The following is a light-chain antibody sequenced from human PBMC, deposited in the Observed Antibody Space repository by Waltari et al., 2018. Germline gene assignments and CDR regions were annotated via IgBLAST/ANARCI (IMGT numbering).Light chain of an antibody. CDR1: QSINRSY. J-gene: IGKJ2*01. CDR3: QHYGSASMYT. CDR2: GAS. Sequence: EIVLTQSPGTLSLSPGERATLSCRASQSINRSYLAWYQQKPGQAPRLLIYGASSRATGIPDRFSGSGSGTDFTLIISRLEPEDFAVYYCQHYGSASMYTFGQGTKLEIK. V-gene: IGKV3-20*01.